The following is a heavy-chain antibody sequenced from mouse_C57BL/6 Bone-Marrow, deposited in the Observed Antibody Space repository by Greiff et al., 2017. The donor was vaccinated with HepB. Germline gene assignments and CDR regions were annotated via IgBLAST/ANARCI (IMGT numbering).Heavy chain of an antibody. V-gene: IGHV14-4*01. CDR3: TTWDGKAWFAY. CDR1: GFNIKDDY. D-gene: IGHD2-1*01. Sequence: SGAELVRPGASVKLSCTASGFNIKDDYMHWVKQRPEQGLEWIGWIDPENGDTEYASKFQGKATITADTSSNTAYPQLSSLTSEDTAVYYCTTWDGKAWFAYWGQGTLVTVSA. J-gene: IGHJ3*01. CDR2: IDPENGDT.